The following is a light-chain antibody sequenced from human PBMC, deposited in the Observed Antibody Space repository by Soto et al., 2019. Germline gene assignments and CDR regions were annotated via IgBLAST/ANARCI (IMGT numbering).Light chain of an antibody. V-gene: IGKV3-11*01. CDR2: DAT. Sequence: EIGVTQSPATLSLSPGERATLSCRASESVSSYLAWYQQKPGQAPRLLIYDATNRATGIPARFSGSGSGTDFTLTISNLEPEDFAVYYCQQYKNWPRTFGQGTKVEIK. CDR1: ESVSSY. J-gene: IGKJ1*01. CDR3: QQYKNWPRT.